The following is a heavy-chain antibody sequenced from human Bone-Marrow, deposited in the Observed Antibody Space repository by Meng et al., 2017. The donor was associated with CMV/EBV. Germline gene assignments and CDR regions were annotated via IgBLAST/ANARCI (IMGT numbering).Heavy chain of an antibody. Sequence: GASLKISCAASGFTFSTYSMNWVRQAPGKGLEWVSSISSSSSYIYYADSVKGRFTISRDNAKNSLYLQMNSLRAEDTAVYYCASLGLRFLEWLPLDYWGQGTLVTVSS. V-gene: IGHV3-21*01. J-gene: IGHJ4*02. CDR2: ISSSSSYI. CDR1: GFTFSTYS. D-gene: IGHD3-3*01. CDR3: ASLGLRFLEWLPLDY.